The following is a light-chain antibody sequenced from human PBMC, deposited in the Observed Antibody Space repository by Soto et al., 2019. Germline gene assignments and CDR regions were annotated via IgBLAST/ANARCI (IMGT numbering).Light chain of an antibody. CDR1: QSVSSSY. CDR3: QHFRA. Sequence: EIVMTQSPATLPLSPGERATLSCRASQSVSSSYVAWYQQKRGQAPRLLMYGASSRATGIPDRFSGSGSGTDFTLTISRLEPEDFVLYYCQHFRAFGQGTRLEIK. CDR2: GAS. V-gene: IGKV3-20*01. J-gene: IGKJ5*01.